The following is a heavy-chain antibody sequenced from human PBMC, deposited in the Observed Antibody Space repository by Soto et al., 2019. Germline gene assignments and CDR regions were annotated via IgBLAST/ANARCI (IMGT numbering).Heavy chain of an antibody. D-gene: IGHD1-1*01. Sequence: GGSLRLSCAASGFTFSDFAMTWVRQAPGKGLEWISSISESGSSTFDADSVKGRFTISRDTSKNTLFLQMSSLRVEDAALYFCAQGRISSTGLNYWGQGTLVTVSS. J-gene: IGHJ4*02. CDR2: ISESGSST. CDR1: GFTFSDFA. V-gene: IGHV3-23*01. CDR3: AQGRISSTGLNY.